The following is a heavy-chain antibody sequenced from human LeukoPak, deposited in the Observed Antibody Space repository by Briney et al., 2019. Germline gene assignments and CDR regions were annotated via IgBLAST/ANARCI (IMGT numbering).Heavy chain of an antibody. CDR1: GFTFSSYE. V-gene: IGHV3-48*03. CDR2: ITSSGSTI. J-gene: IGHJ4*02. D-gene: IGHD5-18*01. Sequence: GGSLRLSCAASGFTFSSYEMNWVRQAPGKGLEWVSYITSSGSTIYYADSVKGRFTISRDNAKNSLYLQLNSLTAEDTAVYYCARYGYGDGFDSWGQGTLVTVSS. CDR3: ARYGYGDGFDS.